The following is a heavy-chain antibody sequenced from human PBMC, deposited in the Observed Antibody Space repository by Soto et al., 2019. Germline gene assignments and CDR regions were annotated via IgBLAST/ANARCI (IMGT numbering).Heavy chain of an antibody. CDR2: VHGGGNSG. J-gene: IGHJ4*02. D-gene: IGHD3-10*01. CDR1: GFTFSDYA. Sequence: EVQLLETGGDLVQPGRSLRLSCAASGFTFSDYAMSWVRQAPGKGLEWVSVVHGGGNSGNYADSVKGRFTLSRDNPKNTLYLQMSSLRGEDTAVYYCAKNRCRGTTSWHFDYWGQGTLVTVSS. CDR3: AKNRCRGTTSWHFDY. V-gene: IGHV3-23*01.